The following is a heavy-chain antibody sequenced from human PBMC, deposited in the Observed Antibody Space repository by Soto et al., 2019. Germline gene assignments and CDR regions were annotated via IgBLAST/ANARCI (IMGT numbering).Heavy chain of an antibody. CDR2: IFHGGNT. Sequence: RSLTCAVSGFFISSGNYWGWIRKPPGKGLEWIGSIFHGGNTYYNPSLKSRVTISVDMSKNQFSLKLNSVTAADTAVYYCARARWYDAFDVWGQGTVVPVSS. V-gene: IGHV4-38-2*01. J-gene: IGHJ3*01. D-gene: IGHD2-15*01. CDR1: GFFISSGNY. CDR3: ARARWYDAFDV.